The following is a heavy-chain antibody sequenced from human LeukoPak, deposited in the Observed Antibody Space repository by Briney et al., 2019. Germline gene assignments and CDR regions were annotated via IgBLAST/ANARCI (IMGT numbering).Heavy chain of an antibody. CDR1: GFTFSAYG. CDR2: ISSSDSYM. J-gene: IGHJ6*02. CDR3: ASLYSYGRYYYYGMDV. D-gene: IGHD5-18*01. Sequence: GGSLRLSCAGSGFTFSAYGMNWVRQAPGKGLEWVSYISSSDSYMYYADSVKARFTISRDNAKNSLYLQMNSLRAEDTAVYYCASLYSYGRYYYYGMDVWGQGTTVTVSS. V-gene: IGHV3-21*06.